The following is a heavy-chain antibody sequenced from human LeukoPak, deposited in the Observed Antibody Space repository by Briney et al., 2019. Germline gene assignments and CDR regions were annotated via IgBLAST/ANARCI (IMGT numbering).Heavy chain of an antibody. D-gene: IGHD5-12*01. CDR3: ARDRGVATLDY. V-gene: IGHV3-9*01. CDR1: GFTFDDYA. CDR2: ISWNSGSI. Sequence: PGGSLRLSCAASGFTFDDYAMHWVRQAPGKGLEWVSGISWNSGSIGYADSVKGRFTISRDNAKNSLYLQMNSLRAEDTAVYYCARDRGVATLDYWGQGTLVTVSS. J-gene: IGHJ4*02.